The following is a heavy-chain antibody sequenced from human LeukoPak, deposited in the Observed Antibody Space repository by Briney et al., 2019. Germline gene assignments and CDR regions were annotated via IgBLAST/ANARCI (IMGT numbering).Heavy chain of an antibody. CDR2: IYYSGST. CDR3: ASLTYDFWSGYYTEHFQH. Sequence: SETLSLTCTVSGGSISRGSNYWSWIRQPAGKGLEWIGYIYYSGSTYYNPSLKSRVTISVDTSKNQFSLKLSSVTAADTAVYYCASLTYDFWSGYYTEHFQHWGQGTLVTVSS. D-gene: IGHD3-3*01. CDR1: GGSISRGSNY. J-gene: IGHJ1*01. V-gene: IGHV4-61*10.